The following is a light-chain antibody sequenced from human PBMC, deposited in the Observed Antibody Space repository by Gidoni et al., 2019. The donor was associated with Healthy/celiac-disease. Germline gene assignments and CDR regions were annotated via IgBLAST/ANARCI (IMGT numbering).Light chain of an antibody. J-gene: IGKJ1*01. CDR2: AAS. V-gene: IGKV1-39*01. Sequence: IQMTQSPSSLSASVGDRVTITCRASQSLRSYLNWDPQKPGKAPKLLIYAASSLQSGVPSGFSGSGSGTDFTLTISRLQPEDFATYYCQQSYNTPRTFGQGTKVEIK. CDR3: QQSYNTPRT. CDR1: QSLRSY.